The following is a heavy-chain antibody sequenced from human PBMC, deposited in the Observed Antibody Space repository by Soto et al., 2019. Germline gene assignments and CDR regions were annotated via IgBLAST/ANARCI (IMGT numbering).Heavy chain of an antibody. D-gene: IGHD1-26*01. V-gene: IGHV3-73*02. CDR2: ITSKAHSYAT. J-gene: IGHJ4*02. CDR3: ASWELGGTSGY. CDR1: GFTFSGSD. Sequence: EGQLVETGGGLVQPGGSLKLSCAASGFTFSGSDMHWVRQASGKGLEWVGRITSKAHSYATAYAASVKGRFTISRDDSKNTAYLQMNGLKTEDTAVYYCASWELGGTSGYWGQGTLATVSS.